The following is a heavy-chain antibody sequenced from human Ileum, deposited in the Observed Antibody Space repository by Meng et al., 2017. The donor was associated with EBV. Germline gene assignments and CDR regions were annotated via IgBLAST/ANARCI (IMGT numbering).Heavy chain of an antibody. CDR1: GGSIISSKW. CDR2: IYHHGTT. CDR3: ARLDSSGYYFGGWFDP. D-gene: IGHD3-22*01. Sequence: VQLDESGPSLVKPSGTVSLTCAVSGGSIISSKWWSWVRQSPGTGLEWIGEIYHHGTTNYNPSLKSRVTISVDTSKNKFFLNLTSLTAADTAVYYCARLDSSGYYFGGWFDPWGQGILVTVSS. V-gene: IGHV4-4*02. J-gene: IGHJ5*02.